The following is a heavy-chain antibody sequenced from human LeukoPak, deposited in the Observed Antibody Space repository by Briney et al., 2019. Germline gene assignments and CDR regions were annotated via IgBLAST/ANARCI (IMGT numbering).Heavy chain of an antibody. V-gene: IGHV3-21*01. CDR2: ISSSSSYI. D-gene: IGHD4-17*01. J-gene: IGHJ4*02. CDR1: GFTFSSYS. Sequence: GGSLRLSCAASGFTFSSYSMNWVRQAPGKGLEWVSSISSSSSYIYYADSAKGRFTISRDNAKNSLYLQMNSLRAEDTAVYYCARDAGPPGDGDLCFDYWGQGTLVTVSS. CDR3: ARDAGPPGDGDLCFDY.